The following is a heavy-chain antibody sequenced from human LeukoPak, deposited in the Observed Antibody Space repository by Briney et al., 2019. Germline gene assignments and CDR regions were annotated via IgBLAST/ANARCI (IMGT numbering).Heavy chain of an antibody. CDR1: GGSIRSGSHY. V-gene: IGHV4-39*02. CDR2: IYYSGST. J-gene: IGHJ4*02. Sequence: SETLSLTCTVSGGSIRSGSHYWAWIRQPPGKGLEWIGSIYYSGSTYYNPSLENRVTISIDTSKNHFSLKLSSLSAADTAVYYCASRSVSGFDYWGQGTLVTVSS. CDR3: ASRSVSGFDY. D-gene: IGHD6-19*01.